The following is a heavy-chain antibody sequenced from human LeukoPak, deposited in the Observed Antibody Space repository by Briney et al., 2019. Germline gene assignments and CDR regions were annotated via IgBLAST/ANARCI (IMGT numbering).Heavy chain of an antibody. D-gene: IGHD2-2*01. V-gene: IGHV4-59*08. Sequence: SETLSLTCTVSDGSINTYYWYWVRQPPGKGLEWIGYIYYSGTTKYSTSLKSRVTLSLDTPKNQIFLRLTSVTAADTAVYYCARRGRSSTDPFEYWGQGTLVTVSS. CDR2: IYYSGTT. CDR1: DGSINTYY. CDR3: ARRGRSSTDPFEY. J-gene: IGHJ4*02.